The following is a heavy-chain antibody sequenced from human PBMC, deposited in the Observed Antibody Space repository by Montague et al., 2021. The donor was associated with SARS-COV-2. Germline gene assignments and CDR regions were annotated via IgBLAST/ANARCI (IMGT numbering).Heavy chain of an antibody. J-gene: IGHJ5*02. V-gene: IGHV4-34*01. CDR2: INHSGST. D-gene: IGHD3-16*02. CDR3: ARGYDYVWGSYRYLHWFDP. CDR1: GGSFSSYY. Sequence: SETLSLTCAVYGGSFSSYYWSWIRQPPGKGLGWIGEINHSGSTNYNPSLKSRVTISVDTSKNQFSLKLSSVTAADTAVYYCARGYDYVWGSYRYLHWFDPWGQGTLVTVSS.